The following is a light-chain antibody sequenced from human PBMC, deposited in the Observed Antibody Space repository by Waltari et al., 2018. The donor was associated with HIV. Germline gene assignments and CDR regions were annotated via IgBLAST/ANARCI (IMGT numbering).Light chain of an antibody. V-gene: IGLV2-14*03. CDR2: YVS. CDR1: SGDVGGYDY. CDR3: SSYTSSSTRV. J-gene: IGLJ1*01. Sequence: QSALTQPASVSGSPGQSITISCTGTSGDVGGYDYVSWYQQHPGQAPQLMIYYVSNRPSGVSNRCSGSKSGNTASLIISGLQAEDEADYYCSSYTSSSTRVFGTGTAVTVV.